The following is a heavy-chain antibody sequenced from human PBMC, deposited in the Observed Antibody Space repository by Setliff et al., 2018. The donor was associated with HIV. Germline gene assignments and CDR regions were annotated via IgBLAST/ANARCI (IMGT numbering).Heavy chain of an antibody. CDR3: ARGLIPEALTTVDY. D-gene: IGHD4-4*01. Sequence: GGSLRLSCAASGFTFSIYSMKWVRQAPGKGLEWVSSISSSSNYIDYADSVRGRFTISRDNAKNSLYLQMNSLRAGDTAVYYCARGLIPEALTTVDYWGQGTLVTVSS. V-gene: IGHV3-21*01. CDR1: GFTFSIYS. CDR2: ISSSSNYI. J-gene: IGHJ4*02.